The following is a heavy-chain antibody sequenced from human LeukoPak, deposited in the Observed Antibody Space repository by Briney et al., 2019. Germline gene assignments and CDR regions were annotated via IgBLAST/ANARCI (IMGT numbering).Heavy chain of an antibody. V-gene: IGHV3-23*01. CDR2: ISGSGGST. J-gene: IGHJ6*03. CDR1: GFTFSSYA. Sequence: GGSLRLSCAASGFTFSSYAMSWVRQAPGKGLEWVSAISGSGGSTYYADSVKGRFTISRDNSKNTLYLQMNSLRAEDTAVYYCAREGSSFFLDYYYYYMDVWGKGTTVTVSS. D-gene: IGHD6-13*01. CDR3: AREGSSFFLDYYYYYMDV.